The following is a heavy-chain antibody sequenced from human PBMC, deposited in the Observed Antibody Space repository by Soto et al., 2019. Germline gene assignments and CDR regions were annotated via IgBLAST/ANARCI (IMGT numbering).Heavy chain of an antibody. J-gene: IGHJ6*02. CDR3: ARSLTAKSYGMDV. Sequence: PEETLSLTCAVYGGSFSGYYWSWIRQPPGKGLEWIGEINHSGSTNYNPSLKSRVTISVDTSKNQFSLKLSSVTAADTAVYYCARSLTAKSYGMDVWGQGTTVTVSS. CDR2: INHSGST. CDR1: GGSFSGYY. V-gene: IGHV4-34*01.